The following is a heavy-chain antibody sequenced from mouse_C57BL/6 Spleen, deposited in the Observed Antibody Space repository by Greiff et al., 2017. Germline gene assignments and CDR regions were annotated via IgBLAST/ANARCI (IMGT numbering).Heavy chain of an antibody. J-gene: IGHJ2*01. Sequence: VKLQESGPELVKPGASVKISCKASGYAFSSSWMNWVKQRPGKGLEWIGRIYPGDGDTNYNGKFKGKATLTADKSSSTAYMQLSSLTSEDSAVYFCARRGFDYGSSFFDYWDQGTTLTVSS. D-gene: IGHD1-1*01. CDR3: ARRGFDYGSSFFDY. V-gene: IGHV1-82*01. CDR2: IYPGDGDT. CDR1: GYAFSSSW.